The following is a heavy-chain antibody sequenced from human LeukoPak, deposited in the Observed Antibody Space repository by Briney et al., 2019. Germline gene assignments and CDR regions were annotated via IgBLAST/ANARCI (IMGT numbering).Heavy chain of an antibody. Sequence: SETLSLTCDVSGGSFSSYSWNWIRQPPGKGLEWIAEISYAGNTHTGSTSYSASLKSRVTISVDTPKNQFSLHLSSVTAADAGVYYCARGFSGFWEFDSWGQGTLVTVSS. J-gene: IGHJ4*02. D-gene: IGHD1-14*01. CDR3: ARGFSGFWEFDS. V-gene: IGHV4-34*01. CDR1: GGSFSSYS. CDR2: ISYAGNTHTGST.